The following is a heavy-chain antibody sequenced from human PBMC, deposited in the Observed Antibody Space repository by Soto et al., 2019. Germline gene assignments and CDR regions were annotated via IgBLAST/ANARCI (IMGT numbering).Heavy chain of an antibody. D-gene: IGHD3-10*01. V-gene: IGHV2-5*02. CDR1: GLSLSTRGVG. CDR2: IYWDDDK. J-gene: IGHJ4*01. Sequence: QITLKESGPTSVKPTQILTLTCTFSGLSLSTRGVGVGWIRQPPGKALEWLALIYWDDDKRYSPSLKNRLTINKDTSKNLVVLTMTYVDPVDTATYYCAHSVQQLIGGRWLGSFDYWGHGTLVTVSS. CDR3: AHSVQQLIGGRWLGSFDY.